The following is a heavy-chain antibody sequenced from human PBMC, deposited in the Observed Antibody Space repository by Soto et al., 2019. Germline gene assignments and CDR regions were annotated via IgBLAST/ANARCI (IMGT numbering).Heavy chain of an antibody. CDR2: IYYSGST. D-gene: IGHD2-15*01. Sequence: SETLSLTCTVSGGSISSGGYYWSWIRQHPGKGLEWIGYIYYSGSTYYNPSLKSRVTISVDTSKNQFSLKLSSVTAADTAVYYCARDTGSGDPYYFDYWGQGTLVTVSS. CDR1: GGSISSGGYY. V-gene: IGHV4-31*03. CDR3: ARDTGSGDPYYFDY. J-gene: IGHJ4*02.